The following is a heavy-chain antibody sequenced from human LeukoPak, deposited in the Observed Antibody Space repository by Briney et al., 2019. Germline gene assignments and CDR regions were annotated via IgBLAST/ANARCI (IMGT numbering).Heavy chain of an antibody. CDR3: ARYSGSYYSHRLSAFDI. V-gene: IGHV4-59*01. CDR2: IYHSGST. Sequence: PSETLSLTCTVSGGSISSYYWSWIRQPPGKGLEWIGYIYHSGSTNYNPSLKSRVTISVDTSKNQFSLKLSSVTAADTAVYYCARYSGSYYSHRLSAFDIWGQGTMVTVSS. J-gene: IGHJ3*02. D-gene: IGHD1-26*01. CDR1: GGSISSYY.